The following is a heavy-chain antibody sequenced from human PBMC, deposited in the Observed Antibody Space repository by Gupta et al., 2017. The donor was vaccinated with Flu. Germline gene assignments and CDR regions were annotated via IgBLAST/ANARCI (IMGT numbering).Heavy chain of an antibody. CDR3: ARLKGSQLLLGYYFDY. CDR2: IYYSGST. Sequence: QVQLQESGPGLVKPSETLSLTCTVSGGSISSYYWSWIRQPPGKGLEWIGYIYYSGSTNYNPSLKSRVTISVDTSKNQFSLKLSSVTAADTAVYYCARLKGSQLLLGYYFDYWGQGTLVTVSS. D-gene: IGHD2-2*01. V-gene: IGHV4-59*08. CDR1: GGSISSYY. J-gene: IGHJ4*02.